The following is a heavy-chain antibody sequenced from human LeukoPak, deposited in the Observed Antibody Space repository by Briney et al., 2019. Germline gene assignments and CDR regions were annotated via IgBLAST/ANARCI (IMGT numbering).Heavy chain of an antibody. CDR2: IWYDGSNK. J-gene: IGHJ4*02. Sequence: PGGSLRLSCAASGFTFSSYGMHWVRQAPGKGLEWVAVIWYDGSNKYYADSVKGRLTISRDNSKNTLYLQMNSLRAEDTAVYYCARDGTRGSYRSPNLDYWGQGTLVTVSS. V-gene: IGHV3-33*01. CDR1: GFTFSSYG. D-gene: IGHD3-16*02. CDR3: ARDGTRGSYRSPNLDY.